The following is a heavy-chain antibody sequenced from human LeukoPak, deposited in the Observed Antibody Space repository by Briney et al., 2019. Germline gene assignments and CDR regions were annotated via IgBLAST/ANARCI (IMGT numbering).Heavy chain of an antibody. CDR2: ISSDGATQ. Sequence: GGSLRLSCAASGFTFDNYGMHWVRQAPGKGLEWVADISSDGATQYYADSVKGRFTISRDNSKNTLNLQMNSLRPGDTAVYYCAKGCLGGGNCVFFQHWGQGTLVTVSS. J-gene: IGHJ1*01. V-gene: IGHV3-30*18. D-gene: IGHD2-15*01. CDR1: GFTFDNYG. CDR3: AKGCLGGGNCVFFQH.